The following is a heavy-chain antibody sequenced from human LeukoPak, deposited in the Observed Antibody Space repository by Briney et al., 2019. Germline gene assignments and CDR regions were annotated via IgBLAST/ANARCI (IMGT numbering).Heavy chain of an antibody. V-gene: IGHV4-34*01. Sequence: SETLSLTCAVYGGSFSGDYWSWIRQPPGKGLEWIGEINHSGSTNYNPSLKSRVTISVDTSKNQCSLKLSSVTAADTAVYYCGSISYGLYYYMDVWGKGTTVTVSS. CDR3: GSISYGLYYYMDV. CDR1: GGSFSGDY. D-gene: IGHD3-16*01. J-gene: IGHJ6*03. CDR2: INHSGST.